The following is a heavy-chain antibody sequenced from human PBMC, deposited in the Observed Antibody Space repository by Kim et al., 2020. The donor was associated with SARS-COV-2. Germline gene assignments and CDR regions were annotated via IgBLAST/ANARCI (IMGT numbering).Heavy chain of an antibody. V-gene: IGHV4-34*01. CDR2: INHSGST. D-gene: IGHD3-10*01. CDR3: ARGPNPSLSRFGKPSWAFDI. CDR1: GGSFSGYY. J-gene: IGHJ3*02. Sequence: SETLSLTCAVYGGSFSGYYWSWIRQPPGKGLEWIEEINHSGSTNYNPSLKSRVTISVDTSKNQFSLKLSSVTAADTAVYYCARGPNPSLSRFGKPSWAFDIWGQGTMVTVSS.